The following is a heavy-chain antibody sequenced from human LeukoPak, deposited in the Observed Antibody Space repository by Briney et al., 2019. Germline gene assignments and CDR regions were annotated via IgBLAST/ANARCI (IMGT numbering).Heavy chain of an antibody. Sequence: SETLSLTCTVSGGPNSDYFWRWIRQPAGKGLEWIGRIYSSGSTLYNPSLKSRVTMSVDTSKNQFSLRLTSVTAADTAVYYCARGPYCGDDCYFDSWGRGTLFTVSS. D-gene: IGHD2-21*01. CDR1: GGPNSDYF. V-gene: IGHV4-4*07. CDR3: ARGPYCGDDCYFDS. CDR2: IYSSGST. J-gene: IGHJ4*02.